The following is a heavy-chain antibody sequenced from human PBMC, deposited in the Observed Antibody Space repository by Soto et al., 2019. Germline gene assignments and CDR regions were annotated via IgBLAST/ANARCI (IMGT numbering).Heavy chain of an antibody. V-gene: IGHV4-34*01. J-gene: IGHJ4*02. CDR1: GGSFSGYY. CDR2: INHSGST. D-gene: IGHD3-22*01. Sequence: QVQLQQWGAGLLKPSETLSLTCAVYGGSFSGYYWSWIRQPPGKGLEWIGEINHSGSTNYNPSLKSRVTKSVDTSKNQFSLKLCGVTAAATAVYYCAGGPYYYDGSGTGFDYGGQGTLVTVSA. CDR3: AGGPYYYDGSGTGFDY.